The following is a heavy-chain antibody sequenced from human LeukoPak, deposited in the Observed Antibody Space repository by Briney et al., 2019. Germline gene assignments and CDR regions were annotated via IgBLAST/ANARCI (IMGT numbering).Heavy chain of an antibody. CDR1: GYTFSTYD. CDR2: MNPDSGNT. V-gene: IGHV1-8*01. D-gene: IGHD4-17*01. CDR3: AVHLPGDYLDP. J-gene: IGHJ5*02. Sequence: VASVRVSCKASGYTFSTYDINWVRQATGQGLEWMGWMNPDSGNTDFAQKFQGRVTMTRNTSISTAYMELSSLTSEDTAVYYCAVHLPGDYLDPWGQGTLVTVSS.